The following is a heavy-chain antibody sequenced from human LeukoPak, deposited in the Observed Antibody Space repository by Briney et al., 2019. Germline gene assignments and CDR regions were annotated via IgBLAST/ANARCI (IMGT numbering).Heavy chain of an antibody. CDR1: GFTFSYYY. Sequence: PGGSLRLSCAASGFTFSYYYMSWIRQAPGKGLEWVSYISSSGSTIYYADSVKGRFTISRDNAKNSLYLQMNSLRAEDTAVYYCARCITMVRGVIFCYYFDYWGQGTLVTVSS. CDR2: ISSSGSTI. V-gene: IGHV3-11*04. D-gene: IGHD3-10*01. CDR3: ARCITMVRGVIFCYYFDY. J-gene: IGHJ4*02.